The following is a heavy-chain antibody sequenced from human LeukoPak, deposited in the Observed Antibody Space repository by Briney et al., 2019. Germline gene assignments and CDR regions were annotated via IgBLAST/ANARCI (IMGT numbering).Heavy chain of an antibody. J-gene: IGHJ5*02. V-gene: IGHV3-30*04. Sequence: PGGSLRLSCAASGFTFSTYALHWVRQAPGKGLEWVALISFDGSNKYYADSVKGRFTLSRDSSKNTLYLQMNSLRAEDTAVYYCARDRRLALYSSSWSHTFDPWGQGTLVTVSS. CDR1: GFTFSTYA. CDR2: ISFDGSNK. D-gene: IGHD6-13*01. CDR3: ARDRRLALYSSSWSHTFDP.